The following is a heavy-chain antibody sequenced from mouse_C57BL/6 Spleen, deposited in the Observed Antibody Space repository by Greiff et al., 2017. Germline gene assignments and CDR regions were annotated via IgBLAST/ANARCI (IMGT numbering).Heavy chain of an antibody. CDR2: IYPGDGDT. V-gene: IGHV1-80*01. J-gene: IGHJ2*01. CDR3: ARDYGSSFADY. CDR1: GYAFSSYW. D-gene: IGHD1-1*01. Sequence: VHLVESGAELVKPGASVKISCKASGYAFSSYWMNWVKQRPGKGLEWIGQIYPGDGDTNYNGKFKGKATLTVDKSSSTAYMQLSSLTSEDSAVYYCARDYGSSFADYWGQGTTLTVSS.